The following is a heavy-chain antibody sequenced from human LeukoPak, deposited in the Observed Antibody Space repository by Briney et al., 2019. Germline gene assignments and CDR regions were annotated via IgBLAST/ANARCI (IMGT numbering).Heavy chain of an antibody. J-gene: IGHJ4*02. V-gene: IGHV4-59*01. CDR3: ARAGDSSGRLYFDY. Sequence: SETLSLTCTVSGGSISSYYWSWIRQPPGKGLEWIGYIYYSGSTNYNPSLKSRVTISVDTSKNQFSLKLSSVTAADTAVYYCARAGDSSGRLYFDYWGQGTLVTVSS. CDR2: IYYSGST. D-gene: IGHD3-22*01. CDR1: GGSISSYY.